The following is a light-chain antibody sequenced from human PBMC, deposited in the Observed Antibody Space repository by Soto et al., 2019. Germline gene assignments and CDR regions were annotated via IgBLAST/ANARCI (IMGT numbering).Light chain of an antibody. Sequence: DIQMTQSPPSLSASVGDRVTITCRASQAISNFVAWYQQKAGKAPSLLIYEASTLQSGVPSRFSGRGSGTAFTLTISSLQPEDVATYFCQNYNGAPYAFGQGTKLELK. J-gene: IGKJ2*01. CDR3: QNYNGAPYA. CDR1: QAISNF. CDR2: EAS. V-gene: IGKV1-27*01.